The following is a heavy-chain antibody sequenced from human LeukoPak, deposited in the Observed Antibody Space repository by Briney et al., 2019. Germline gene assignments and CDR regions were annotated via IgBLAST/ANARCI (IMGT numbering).Heavy chain of an antibody. CDR2: IYSGGST. V-gene: IGHV3-66*01. CDR3: ARAVDYGDFYPSPFDY. J-gene: IGHJ4*02. CDR1: GFTVSSNY. Sequence: PGGSLRLSCAASGFTVSSNYMSWVRQAPGKGLEWVSVIYSGGSTYYADSVKGRFTISRDNSKNTLCLQMNSLRAEDTAVYYCARAVDYGDFYPSPFDYWGQGTLVTVSS. D-gene: IGHD4-17*01.